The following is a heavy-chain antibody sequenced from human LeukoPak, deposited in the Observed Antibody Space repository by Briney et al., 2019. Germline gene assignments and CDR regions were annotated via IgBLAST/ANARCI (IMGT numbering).Heavy chain of an antibody. CDR3: AREDILTGYIGY. Sequence: ASVKVSCKASGGTFSSYAISWVRQAPGRGLEWMGGIIPIFGTANYAQKFQGRVTITADESTSTAYMELSSLRSEDTAVYYCAREDILTGYIGYWGQGTLVTVSS. J-gene: IGHJ4*02. CDR1: GGTFSSYA. V-gene: IGHV1-69*01. D-gene: IGHD3-9*01. CDR2: IIPIFGTA.